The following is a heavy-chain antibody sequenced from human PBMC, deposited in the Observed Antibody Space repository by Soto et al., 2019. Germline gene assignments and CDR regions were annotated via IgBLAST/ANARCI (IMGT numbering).Heavy chain of an antibody. CDR1: GGSISSYY. V-gene: IGHV4-59*01. CDR3: ARDGAARGNWFDP. J-gene: IGHJ5*02. CDR2: IYYSGST. D-gene: IGHD6-6*01. Sequence: SETLSLTCTVSGGSISSYYWSWIRQPPGKGLEWIGYIYYSGSTNYNPSLKSRVTISVDTPKNQFSLKLSSVTAADTAVYYCARDGAARGNWFDPWGQGTLVTVSS.